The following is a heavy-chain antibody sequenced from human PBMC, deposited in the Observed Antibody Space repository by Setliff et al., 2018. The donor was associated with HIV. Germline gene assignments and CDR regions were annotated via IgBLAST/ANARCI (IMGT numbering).Heavy chain of an antibody. J-gene: IGHJ6*01. Sequence: SETLSLTCTVSGDSISSGSNYWSWIRQPAGKALEWIGRINTSGTTIYSPSLKSRVTMSIDTSKNQFSLKLSSVTAADTAVYYCARDNSYYYGSGSHYWYGMDVWGQGTTVTVSS. CDR3: ARDNSYYYGSGSHYWYGMDV. CDR2: INTSGTT. V-gene: IGHV4-61*02. CDR1: GDSISSGSNY. D-gene: IGHD3-10*01.